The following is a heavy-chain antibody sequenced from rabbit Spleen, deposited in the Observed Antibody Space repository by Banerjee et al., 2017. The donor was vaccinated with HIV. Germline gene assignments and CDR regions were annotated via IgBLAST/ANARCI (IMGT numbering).Heavy chain of an antibody. CDR1: GVSFSSDYY. Sequence: QSLEESGGDLVKPGASLTLTCTASGVSFSSDYYMCWVRQAPGKGLEWIACIDSGGSGFTYFASWAKGRFTISKTSSTTVTLQMTSLTAADTATYFCARDSGSSFSSYGMDLWGQGTLVTVS. CDR2: IDSGGSGFT. V-gene: IGHV1S40*01. CDR3: ARDSGSSFSSYGMDL. J-gene: IGHJ6*01. D-gene: IGHD8-1*01.